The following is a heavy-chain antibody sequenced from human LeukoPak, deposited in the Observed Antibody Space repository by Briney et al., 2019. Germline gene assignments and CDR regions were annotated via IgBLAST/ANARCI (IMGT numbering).Heavy chain of an antibody. CDR2: INPTGGST. D-gene: IGHD3-10*01. CDR1: GYTFPSYF. CDR3: ARESHVTREDY. J-gene: IGHJ4*02. V-gene: IGHV1-46*01. Sequence: ASVKVSCKASGYTFPSYFMHWVRQAPGQGLEWMGIINPTGGSTTYAQKFQGRVTMTRDTSTSTVYMELSSLRSDDTAVYYCARESHVTREDYWGQGTLVTVSS.